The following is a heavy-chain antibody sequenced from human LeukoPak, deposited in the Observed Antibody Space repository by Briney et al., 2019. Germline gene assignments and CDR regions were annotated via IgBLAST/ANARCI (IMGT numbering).Heavy chain of an antibody. Sequence: GGSLRLSCAASGFSVTSNYVSWVRQAPGKGLEWVSVIYSGGSTYYADSVKGRFTISRDNSKNTLYLQMNSLRVEDTAVYYCARDSPQYSSDWSYWGQGTLVTVSS. CDR1: GFSVTSNY. D-gene: IGHD6-19*01. J-gene: IGHJ4*02. V-gene: IGHV3-53*01. CDR3: ARDSPQYSSDWSY. CDR2: IYSGGST.